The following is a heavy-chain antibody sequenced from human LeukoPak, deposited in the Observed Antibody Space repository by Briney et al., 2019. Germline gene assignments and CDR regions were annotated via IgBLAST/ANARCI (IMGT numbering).Heavy chain of an antibody. J-gene: IGHJ4*02. V-gene: IGHV3-33*08. D-gene: IGHD3-10*01. Sequence: GGSLRLSCAASGLTLSSYWMHWVRQAPGKGLEWVAVIWYDGSNKYYADSVKGRFTISRDNSRTTLYLQMNSLRAEDTAIYYCAREDGSTMVYYFDYWGQGTLVTVSS. CDR2: IWYDGSNK. CDR1: GLTLSSYW. CDR3: AREDGSTMVYYFDY.